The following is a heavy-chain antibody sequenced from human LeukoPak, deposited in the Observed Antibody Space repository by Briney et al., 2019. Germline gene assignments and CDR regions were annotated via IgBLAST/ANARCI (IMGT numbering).Heavy chain of an antibody. J-gene: IGHJ4*02. V-gene: IGHV4-59*08. Sequence: NPSETLSLTCTVSGGSISSYYWSWIRQPPGKGLEWIGYIYYSGSTNYNPSLKSRVTISVDTSKNQFSLKLSSVTAADTAVYYCARHTGYYGSGSYFDYWGQGTLVTVSS. CDR1: GGSISSYY. CDR2: IYYSGST. D-gene: IGHD3-10*01. CDR3: ARHTGYYGSGSYFDY.